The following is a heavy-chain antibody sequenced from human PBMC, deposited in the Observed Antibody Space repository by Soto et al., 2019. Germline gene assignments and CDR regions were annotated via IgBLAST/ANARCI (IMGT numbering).Heavy chain of an antibody. V-gene: IGHV3-30*18. Sequence: GGSLRLSCAASGFTFSSYGMHWVRQAPGKGLEWVAVISYDGSNKYYADSVKGRFTISRDNSKNTLYLQMNSLRAEDTAVYYCAKDLIAVAGRWQSYGMDVWGQGTTVTVSS. CDR2: ISYDGSNK. CDR3: AKDLIAVAGRWQSYGMDV. CDR1: GFTFSSYG. J-gene: IGHJ6*02. D-gene: IGHD6-19*01.